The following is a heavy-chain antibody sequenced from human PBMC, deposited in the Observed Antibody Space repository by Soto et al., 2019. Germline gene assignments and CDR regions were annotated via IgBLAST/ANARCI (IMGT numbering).Heavy chain of an antibody. CDR1: GGSISSYY. Sequence: PSETLSLTCTVSGGSISSYYWSWIRQPPGKGLEWIGYIYYSGRTNYNPSLKSRVTISVDTSKNQFSLKLTSVTAADTAVYYCARDKITGLFDYWGQGTLVTVSS. V-gene: IGHV4-59*12. D-gene: IGHD2-8*02. J-gene: IGHJ4*02. CDR3: ARDKITGLFDY. CDR2: IYYSGRT.